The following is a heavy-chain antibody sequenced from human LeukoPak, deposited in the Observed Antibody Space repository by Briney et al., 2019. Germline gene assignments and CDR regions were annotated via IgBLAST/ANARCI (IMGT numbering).Heavy chain of an antibody. J-gene: IGHJ4*02. V-gene: IGHV4-34*01. CDR3: TRATDTSMFTSFDY. D-gene: IGHD5-18*01. CDR1: GGSFSDYY. CDR2: INHSGST. Sequence: PSETLSLTCAVCGGSFSDYYWRWIRQPPGKGLEWSGEINHSGSTNYNPSLKSRVTISVDTSKNQFSLKLTSVTAADTAVYYCTRATDTSMFTSFDYWGQGTLVTVSS.